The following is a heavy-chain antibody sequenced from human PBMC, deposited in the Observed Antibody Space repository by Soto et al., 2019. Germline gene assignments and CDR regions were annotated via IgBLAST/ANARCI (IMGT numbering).Heavy chain of an antibody. D-gene: IGHD1-20*01. CDR2: ISSSSSYI. CDR3: ARYKSNYYYGMDV. Sequence: GSLRLSCAASGFTFSSYSMNWVRQAPGKGLEWVSSISSSSSYIYYADSVKGRFTISRDNAKNSLYLQMNSLRAEDTAVYYCARYKSNYYYGMDVWGQGTTVTVSS. V-gene: IGHV3-21*04. CDR1: GFTFSSYS. J-gene: IGHJ6*02.